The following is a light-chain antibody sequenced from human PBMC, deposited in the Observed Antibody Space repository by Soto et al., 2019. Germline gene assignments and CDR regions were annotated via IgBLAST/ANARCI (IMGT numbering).Light chain of an antibody. CDR1: QSISRY. J-gene: IGKJ1*01. CDR2: AAS. CDR3: QQNYRDTPWT. V-gene: IGKV1-39*01. Sequence: DIQMTQSPSSLSASFGERVTITCRASQSISRYVNWYQQKPGKAPTLLISAASSLERGVPSRFSGGGSGTDFTLTISSLQPEDFASYHCQQNYRDTPWTFGQGTKVDIK.